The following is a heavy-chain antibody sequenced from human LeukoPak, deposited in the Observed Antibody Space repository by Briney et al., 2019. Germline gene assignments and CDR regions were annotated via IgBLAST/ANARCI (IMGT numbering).Heavy chain of an antibody. D-gene: IGHD3-10*01. V-gene: IGHV4-34*01. J-gene: IGHJ4*02. Sequence: SETLSPTCAVYGGSFSGYYWSWIRQPPGKGLEWIGEINHSGSTDYNPSLKSRVTISVDTSKNQFSLKLSSVTAADTAVYYCARGPNYGSVDYWGQGTLVTVSS. CDR3: ARGPNYGSVDY. CDR1: GGSFSGYY. CDR2: INHSGST.